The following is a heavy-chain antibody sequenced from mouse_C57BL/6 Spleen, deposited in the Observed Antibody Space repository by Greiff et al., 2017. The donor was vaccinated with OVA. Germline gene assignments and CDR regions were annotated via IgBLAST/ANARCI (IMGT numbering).Heavy chain of an antibody. J-gene: IGHJ2*01. V-gene: IGHV3-6*01. CDR3: ARGSDY. Sequence: EVQVVESGPGLVKPSQSLSLTCSVTGYSITSGYYWNWIRQFPGNKLEWMGYISYDGSNNYNPSLKNRISITRDTSKNQFFLKLNSVTTEDTATYYWARGSDYWGQGTTLTVSS. CDR1: GYSITSGYY. CDR2: ISYDGSN.